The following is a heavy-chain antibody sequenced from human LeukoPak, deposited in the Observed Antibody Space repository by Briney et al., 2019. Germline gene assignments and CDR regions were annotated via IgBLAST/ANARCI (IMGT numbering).Heavy chain of an antibody. V-gene: IGHV3-30*04. J-gene: IGHJ4*02. CDR1: GFTFSSYA. D-gene: IGHD3-22*01. CDR3: ARVSYDSSGYMLSGDH. CDR2: ISYDGSNK. Sequence: PGGSLRLSCAASGFTFSSYAMHWVRQAPGKGLEWVAVISYDGSNKYYADSVKGRFTISRDNAKNSLYLQLNSLRDEDTAVYYCARVSYDSSGYMLSGDHWGQGTLVTVSS.